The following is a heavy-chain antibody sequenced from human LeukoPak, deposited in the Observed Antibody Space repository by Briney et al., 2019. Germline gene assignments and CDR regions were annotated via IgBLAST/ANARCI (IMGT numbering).Heavy chain of an antibody. D-gene: IGHD2-2*01. CDR1: GFTFSSYW. Sequence: GGSLRLSCAASGFTFSSYWMSWVRQAPGKGLEWVANIKQDGSEKYYVDSVKGRFTISGDNAKNSLYLQMNSLRAEDTAVYYCATDVVVIPGRGPNDYWGQGTLVTVSS. J-gene: IGHJ4*02. CDR2: IKQDGSEK. V-gene: IGHV3-7*03. CDR3: ATDVVVIPGRGPNDY.